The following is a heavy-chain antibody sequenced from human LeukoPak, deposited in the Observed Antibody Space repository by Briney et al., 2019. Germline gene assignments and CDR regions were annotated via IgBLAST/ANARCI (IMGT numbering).Heavy chain of an antibody. D-gene: IGHD5-24*01. Sequence: GGSRRLSCAASGFTFSSYGMHWVRQAPGKGLEWVAVISYDGSNKYYADSVKGRFTISRDNSKNTLYLQMNSLRAEDTAVYYCAKDGYNSMGFDYWGQGTLVTVSS. CDR3: AKDGYNSMGFDY. CDR2: ISYDGSNK. V-gene: IGHV3-30*18. J-gene: IGHJ4*02. CDR1: GFTFSSYG.